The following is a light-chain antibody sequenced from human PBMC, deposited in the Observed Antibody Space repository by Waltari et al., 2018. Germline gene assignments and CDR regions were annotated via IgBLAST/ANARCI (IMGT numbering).Light chain of an antibody. CDR2: KAS. Sequence: DIQMTQSPSPLSASVGERVTITCRASQSILTWLAWYQQKPGKAPKLLIYKASNLQSGVPSRFSGSGSGTEFTLTISSLQPDDFATYYCQQYSSHYTFGQGTKLEIK. J-gene: IGKJ2*01. CDR1: QSILTW. CDR3: QQYSSHYT. V-gene: IGKV1-5*03.